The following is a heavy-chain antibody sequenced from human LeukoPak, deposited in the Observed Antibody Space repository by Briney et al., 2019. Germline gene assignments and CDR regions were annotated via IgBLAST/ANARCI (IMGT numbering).Heavy chain of an antibody. J-gene: IGHJ4*02. V-gene: IGHV3-21*01. Sequence: GGSLRLSCAASGFTFSSYSMNWVRQAPGKGLEWVSSISSSSSYIYYADSVKGRFTISRDNAKNSLYLQMNSLRAEDTAVYYCARVPQYQLLEGSLDYWGQGTLVSVFS. D-gene: IGHD2-2*01. CDR3: ARVPQYQLLEGSLDY. CDR2: ISSSSSYI. CDR1: GFTFSSYS.